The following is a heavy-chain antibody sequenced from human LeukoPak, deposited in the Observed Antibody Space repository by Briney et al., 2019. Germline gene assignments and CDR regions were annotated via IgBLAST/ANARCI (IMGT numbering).Heavy chain of an antibody. D-gene: IGHD3-16*02. V-gene: IGHV4-34*01. CDR3: ARRRITFGGVIVTRWFDP. CDR2: INHSGST. CDR1: GGSISSYY. Sequence: SETLSLTCTVSGGSISSYYWSWIRQPPGKGLEWIGEINHSGSTNYNPSLKSRVTISVDTSKNQFSLKLSSVTAADTAVYYCARRRITFGGVIVTRWFDPWGQGTLVTVSS. J-gene: IGHJ5*02.